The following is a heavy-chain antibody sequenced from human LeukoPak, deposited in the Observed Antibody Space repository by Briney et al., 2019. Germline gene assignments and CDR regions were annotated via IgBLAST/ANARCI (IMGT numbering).Heavy chain of an antibody. CDR2: IYYSGST. D-gene: IGHD3-10*01. Sequence: PSETLSLTCTVSGGSISSYYWSWIRQPPGKGLEWIGYIYYSGSTNHNPSLKSRVTISVDTSKNQFSLKLSSVTAADTAVYYCARARFGEHFDYWGQGTLVTVSS. CDR1: GGSISSYY. CDR3: ARARFGEHFDY. V-gene: IGHV4-59*01. J-gene: IGHJ4*02.